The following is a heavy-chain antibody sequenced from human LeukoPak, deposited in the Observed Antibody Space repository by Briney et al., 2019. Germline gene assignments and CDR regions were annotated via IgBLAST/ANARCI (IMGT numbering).Heavy chain of an antibody. D-gene: IGHD4-11*01. CDR1: GFTFRKYW. J-gene: IGHJ3*02. Sequence: GGSLRLSCAASGFTFRKYWLHWVRQAPGKGLEWLANINPDGSETYYVDSLKGRFTISRDNARNLLFLQMNSLRAEVTALYYCARDNWRDYLADALDIWGQGTMVTVSS. CDR2: INPDGSET. V-gene: IGHV3-7*01. CDR3: ARDNWRDYLADALDI.